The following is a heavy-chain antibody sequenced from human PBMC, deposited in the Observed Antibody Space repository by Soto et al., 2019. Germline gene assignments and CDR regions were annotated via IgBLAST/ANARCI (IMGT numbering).Heavy chain of an antibody. CDR1: GFTFTSSA. V-gene: IGHV1-58*01. CDR2: IVVGSGNT. Sequence: SVKVSCKASGFTFTSSAVQWLRQARGQRLDWIGWIVVGSGNTNYAQKFQERVTITRDMSTSTAYMELSSLRSEDTAVYYCAAEGYSSGWSPGYYYGMDVWGQGTTVTVSS. D-gene: IGHD6-19*01. J-gene: IGHJ6*02. CDR3: AAEGYSSGWSPGYYYGMDV.